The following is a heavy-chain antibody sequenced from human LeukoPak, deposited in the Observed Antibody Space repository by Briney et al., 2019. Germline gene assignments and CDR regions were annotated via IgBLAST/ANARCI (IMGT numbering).Heavy chain of an antibody. CDR2: IRYDGSNK. J-gene: IGHJ4*02. D-gene: IGHD4-23*01. CDR3: AKGIDYGGNGGSLDY. CDR1: GFTFSSYG. V-gene: IGHV3-30*02. Sequence: GGSLRLSCAASGFTFSSYGMHWVRQAPGKGLEWVAFIRYDGSNKYYADSVKGRFTISRDTSKNTLYLQMNSLSAEDTAVYYCAKGIDYGGNGGSLDYWGQGTLVTVSS.